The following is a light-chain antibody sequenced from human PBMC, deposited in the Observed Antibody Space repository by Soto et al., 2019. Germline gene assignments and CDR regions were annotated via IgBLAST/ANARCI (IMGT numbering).Light chain of an antibody. V-gene: IGKV3-11*01. J-gene: IGKJ1*01. Sequence: EIVLTQSPATLSLSPGERATLSCRASQSVSSYLAWYQQKPGQAPRLLIYDASNRATGIPARFSGSGSGTDFTLTISRLDTEDVAVYYCQQRSNWPRTFGQGTKVEIK. CDR2: DAS. CDR1: QSVSSY. CDR3: QQRSNWPRT.